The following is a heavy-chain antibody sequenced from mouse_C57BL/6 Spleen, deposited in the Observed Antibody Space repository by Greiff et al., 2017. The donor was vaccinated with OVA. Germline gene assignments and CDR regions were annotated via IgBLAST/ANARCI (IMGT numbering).Heavy chain of an antibody. Sequence: VQLQQPGAELVMPGASVKLSCKASGYTFTSYWMHWVKQRPGQGLEWIGEIDPSDSYTNYNQKFKGKSTLTVDKSSSTAYMQLSSLTSEDSAVYYCARLYYGSSYWFAYWGQGTLVTVSA. V-gene: IGHV1-69*01. J-gene: IGHJ3*01. CDR1: GYTFTSYW. CDR3: ARLYYGSSYWFAY. D-gene: IGHD1-1*01. CDR2: IDPSDSYT.